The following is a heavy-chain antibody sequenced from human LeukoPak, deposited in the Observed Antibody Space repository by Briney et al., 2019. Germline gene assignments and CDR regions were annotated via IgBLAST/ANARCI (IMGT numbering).Heavy chain of an antibody. V-gene: IGHV3-23*01. D-gene: IGHD2/OR15-2a*01. CDR3: AKDDALIRFYN. Sequence: GGSLRLSCAASGFTFSSYEMNWVRLAPGKGLEWVSGITGSADTTFYADSVKGRFTISRDNSKNTLFLQINSLRAEDTAFYYCAKDDALIRFYNWGQGTQVTVSS. CDR1: GFTFSSYE. CDR2: ITGSADTT. J-gene: IGHJ4*02.